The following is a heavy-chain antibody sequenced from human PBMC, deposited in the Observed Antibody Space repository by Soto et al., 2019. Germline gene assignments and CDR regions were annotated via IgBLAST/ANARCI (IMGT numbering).Heavy chain of an antibody. CDR1: GFSFSTYA. Sequence: GGSLRLSCAASGFSFSTYAIHWVRQAPGKGLEWVCVISYDGSKKYYAHSVKGRLTISRDNSENTLFLQMSSLRGDETAIYFCARDEAAPANGKLYXWGQVTLVTVSX. V-gene: IGHV3-30-3*01. CDR3: ARDEAAPANGKLYX. CDR2: ISYDGSKK. J-gene: IGHJ4*02. D-gene: IGHD6-13*01.